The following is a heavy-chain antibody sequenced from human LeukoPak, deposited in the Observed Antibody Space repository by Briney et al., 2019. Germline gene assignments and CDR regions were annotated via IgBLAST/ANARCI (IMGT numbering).Heavy chain of an antibody. V-gene: IGHV1-3*01. J-gene: IGHJ3*02. CDR3: ARGDVVVPAAMPGGPGLPFDI. CDR2: INAGNGNT. D-gene: IGHD2-2*01. CDR1: GYTFTSYA. Sequence: GASVKVSCKASGYTFTSYAMHWVRQGPGQRLEWMGWINAGNGNTKYSQEFQGRVTITRDTSASTAYMELSSLRSEDTAVYYCARGDVVVPAAMPGGPGLPFDIWGQGTMVTVSS.